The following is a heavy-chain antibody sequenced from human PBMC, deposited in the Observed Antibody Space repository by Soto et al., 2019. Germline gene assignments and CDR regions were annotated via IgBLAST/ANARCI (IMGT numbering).Heavy chain of an antibody. CDR1: GFTFSSYA. D-gene: IGHD2-15*01. Sequence: EVQLLESGGGLVQPGGSLRLSCAASGFTFSSYAMSWVRQAPGKGLEWVSAISGSGGSTYYADSVKGRFTISRDNSKNTLYLQMNSLRAEDTAVYYCAKDQKDIVVVVAATVADAFDIWGQGTMVTVSS. V-gene: IGHV3-23*01. J-gene: IGHJ3*02. CDR2: ISGSGGST. CDR3: AKDQKDIVVVVAATVADAFDI.